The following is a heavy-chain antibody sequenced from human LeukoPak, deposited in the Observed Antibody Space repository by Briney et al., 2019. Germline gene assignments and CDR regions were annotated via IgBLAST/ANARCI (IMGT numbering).Heavy chain of an antibody. CDR3: AREGRGMTYYYDSSGYFSYYFDY. CDR2: IYTSGST. CDR1: GGSISSYY. Sequence: SETLSLTCTVSGGSISSYYWSWIRQPAGKGLEWIGRIYTSGSTNYNPSLKSRVTMSVDTSKNQFSLKLSSVTAADTAVYYCAREGRGMTYYYDSSGYFSYYFDYWGQGTLVTVSS. J-gene: IGHJ4*02. V-gene: IGHV4-4*07. D-gene: IGHD3-22*01.